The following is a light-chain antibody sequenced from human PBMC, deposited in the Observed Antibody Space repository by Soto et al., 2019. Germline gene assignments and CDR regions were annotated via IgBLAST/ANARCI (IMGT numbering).Light chain of an antibody. CDR3: QKYNSVPRT. J-gene: IGKJ3*01. CDR1: EGISNY. CDR2: AAS. Sequence: DIQMTQSPSSLSASVGDRVTLTCRASEGISNYLAWYQQKPGKVPKLLIYAASTLQSGVPSRFSGSGSGPEFTLTINSLQPEYVAMYYCQKYNSVPRTFGPGTKVDIK. V-gene: IGKV1-27*01.